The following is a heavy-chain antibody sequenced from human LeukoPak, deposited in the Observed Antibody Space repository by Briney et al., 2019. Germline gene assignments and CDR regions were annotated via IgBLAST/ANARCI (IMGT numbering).Heavy chain of an antibody. J-gene: IGHJ4*02. CDR1: GGSISSYY. CDR3: ARAPLERILEWLSPDPYYFDY. CDR2: IYYSGST. Sequence: SETLSLTCTVSGGSISSYYWSWIRQPPGKGLEWIGYIYYSGSTNYNPSLKSRVTISVDTSKNQFSLKLSSVTAADTAVYYCARAPLERILEWLSPDPYYFDYWGQGTLVTVSS. V-gene: IGHV4-59*01. D-gene: IGHD3-3*01.